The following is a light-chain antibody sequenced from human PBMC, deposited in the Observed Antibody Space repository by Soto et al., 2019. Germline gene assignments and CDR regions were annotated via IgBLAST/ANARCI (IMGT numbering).Light chain of an antibody. J-gene: IGKJ5*01. V-gene: IGKV3-11*01. CDR2: DAS. Sequence: ETVLTQSPATLSLSPGERATLSCRASQSVDIYLSWYQQQPGQAPRLIIYDASNRATGIPARFSGSGSGTDFTLTISSLEAEDFAVYYCQQRKNWPPLTFGQGTRLEIK. CDR1: QSVDIY. CDR3: QQRKNWPPLT.